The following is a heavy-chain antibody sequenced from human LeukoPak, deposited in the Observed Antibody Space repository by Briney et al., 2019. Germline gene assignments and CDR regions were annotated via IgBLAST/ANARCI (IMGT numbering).Heavy chain of an antibody. Sequence: GASVKVSCKGWGYTFTGYYMHWVRQAPGQGLEWMGWINPNSGGTNYAQKFQGRVTMTRDTSISTAYMELSRLRSDDTAVYYCARGPGYYDSSGYYFDYWGQGTLVTVSS. V-gene: IGHV1-2*02. CDR3: ARGPGYYDSSGYYFDY. CDR1: GYTFTGYY. CDR2: INPNSGGT. J-gene: IGHJ4*02. D-gene: IGHD3-22*01.